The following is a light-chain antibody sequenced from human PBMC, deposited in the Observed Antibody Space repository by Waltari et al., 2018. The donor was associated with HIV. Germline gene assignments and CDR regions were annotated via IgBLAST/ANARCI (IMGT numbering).Light chain of an antibody. V-gene: IGLV1-47*01. CDR3: AAWGDSLTSYV. CDR1: SSNIGSNY. CDR2: RND. Sequence: QSVLTQPPSASGTPGQRVSISCSGSSSNIGSNYVYWYQQLPGTAPKLLMYRNDERPSGVPDRFSGSKSGTSASLALSGLRSEDEADYYCAAWGDSLTSYVFGTGTKVTVL. J-gene: IGLJ1*01.